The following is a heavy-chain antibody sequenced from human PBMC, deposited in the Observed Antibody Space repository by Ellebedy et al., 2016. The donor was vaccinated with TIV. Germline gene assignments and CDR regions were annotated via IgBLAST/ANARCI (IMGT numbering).Heavy chain of an antibody. CDR1: GLTVSSNY. CDR2: FYSDGRT. CDR3: ARVRGRSESYAMDV. Sequence: GESLKISCAASGLTVSSNYMNWVRQAPGKGLEWVSVFYSDGRTYFADSVKGRFTVSRDIIRNTLYLQMNSLRAEDTAVYFCARVRGRSESYAMDVWGQGTTVTVSS. J-gene: IGHJ6*02. V-gene: IGHV3-66*01.